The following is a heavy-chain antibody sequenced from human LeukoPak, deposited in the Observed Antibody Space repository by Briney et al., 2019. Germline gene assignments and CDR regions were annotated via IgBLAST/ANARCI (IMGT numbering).Heavy chain of an antibody. CDR2: INPNSGGT. D-gene: IGHD6-19*01. J-gene: IGHJ4*02. Sequence: ASVKVSCKASGYTFTGYYMHWVRQAPGQGLEWMGWINPNSGGTNYAQKFQGRATMTRDTSISTAYMELSRLRSDDTAVYYCARGPQIAVAGDFDYWGQGTLVTVSS. CDR3: ARGPQIAVAGDFDY. CDR1: GYTFTGYY. V-gene: IGHV1-2*02.